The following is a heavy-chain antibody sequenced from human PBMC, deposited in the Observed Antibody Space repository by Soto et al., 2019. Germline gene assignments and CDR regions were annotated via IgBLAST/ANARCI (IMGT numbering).Heavy chain of an antibody. Sequence: GGSLRLSCAASGFTFSNAWMSWVRQAPGKGLEWVGRIKSKTDGGTTDYAAPVKGRFTISRDDSKNTLYLQMNSLKTEDTAVYYCTPYTPSAAGMFDYWGQGTLVTVSS. CDR1: GFTFSNAW. D-gene: IGHD6-13*01. J-gene: IGHJ4*02. CDR2: IKSKTDGGTT. V-gene: IGHV3-15*01. CDR3: TPYTPSAAGMFDY.